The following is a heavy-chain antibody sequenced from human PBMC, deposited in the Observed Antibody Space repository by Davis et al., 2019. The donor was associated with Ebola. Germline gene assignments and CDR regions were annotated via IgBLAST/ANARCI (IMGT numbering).Heavy chain of an antibody. J-gene: IGHJ4*02. Sequence: GGSLRLSCAASGFTVSSNYMSWVRQAPGKGLEWVSVIYSGGSIYYADSVKGRFTISRDNAKNSLYLQMNSLRAEDTAVYYCARDPRGIAVAGKMAGEDYWGQGTLVTVSS. D-gene: IGHD6-19*01. CDR1: GFTVSSNY. V-gene: IGHV3-53*01. CDR3: ARDPRGIAVAGKMAGEDY. CDR2: IYSGGSI.